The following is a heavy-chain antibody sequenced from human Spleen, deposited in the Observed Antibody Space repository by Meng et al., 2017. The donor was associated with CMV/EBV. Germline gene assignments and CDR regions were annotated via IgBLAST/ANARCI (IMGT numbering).Heavy chain of an antibody. V-gene: IGHV1-69*04. CDR1: GGTFGRST. CDR3: AREPPSVAFAMDYFDS. Sequence: SVKVSCKASGGTFGRSTISWVRQAPGQGLVWMGRIIPILGVETYAQKFQGRIILTADKSTTTAYMELNSLTSHDTAVYYRAREPPSVAFAMDYFDSWGQGTLVTAPQ. CDR2: IIPILGVE. D-gene: IGHD3-3*02. J-gene: IGHJ4*01.